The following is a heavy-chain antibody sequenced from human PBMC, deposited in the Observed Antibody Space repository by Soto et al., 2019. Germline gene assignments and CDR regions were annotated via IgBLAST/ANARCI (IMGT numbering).Heavy chain of an antibody. CDR1: GFSLSTSGVG. Sequence: QITLKESGPPLVKPTQTLTLTCTFSGFSLSTSGVGVGWIRQPPGKALEWLALIYWDDDKRYSPSLKSRLTITKDPSKNQVVPTKTNMDLVDTGTYYCAHTTTIITLGDYRGQGTLVTVSS. V-gene: IGHV2-5*02. CDR2: IYWDDDK. CDR3: AHTTTIITLGDY. J-gene: IGHJ4*02. D-gene: IGHD3-22*01.